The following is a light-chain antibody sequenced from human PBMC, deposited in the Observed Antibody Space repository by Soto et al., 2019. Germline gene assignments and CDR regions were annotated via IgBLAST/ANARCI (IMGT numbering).Light chain of an antibody. CDR3: SAYTSRSTLV. CDR2: EVR. J-gene: IGLJ2*01. CDR1: SRDIGAYNL. Sequence: QSALTQPASLSGSPGQSITISCSGTSRDIGAYNLVSWYQQLPGKAPKLLIYEVRSRPSGISYRFSGSKSGTTASLTISRLLPEDEADYYGSAYTSRSTLVFGGGTKLTVL. V-gene: IGLV2-14*01.